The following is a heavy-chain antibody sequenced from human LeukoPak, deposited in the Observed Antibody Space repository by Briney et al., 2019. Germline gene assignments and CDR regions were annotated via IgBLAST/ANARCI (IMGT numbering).Heavy chain of an antibody. V-gene: IGHV4-59*08. CDR2: IYYSGST. Sequence: SETLSLTCTVSGGSISSYYWSWIRQPPGKGLEWIGYIYYSGSTNYNPSLKSRVTISVDTSKNQFSLKLSSVTAADTAVYYCAGSGYSYGMDVWGQGTTVTASS. CDR1: GGSISSYY. D-gene: IGHD3-22*01. CDR3: AGSGYSYGMDV. J-gene: IGHJ6*02.